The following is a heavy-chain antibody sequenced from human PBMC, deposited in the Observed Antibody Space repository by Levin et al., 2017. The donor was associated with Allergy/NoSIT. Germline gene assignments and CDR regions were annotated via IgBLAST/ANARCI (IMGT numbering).Heavy chain of an antibody. J-gene: IGHJ4*02. CDR1: GGSTRLGGYY. CDR3: VRAQTGYVSPFDF. D-gene: IGHD3-9*01. Sequence: PSETLSLTCSVSGGSTRLGGYYWGWIRQHPVKGLEWLGYIYYSGETFYNPSVESRLVISHDTSENQFSLKLTSLTAADTAVYYCVRAQTGYVSPFDFWGPGNLVTVSS. V-gene: IGHV4-31*03. CDR2: IYYSGET.